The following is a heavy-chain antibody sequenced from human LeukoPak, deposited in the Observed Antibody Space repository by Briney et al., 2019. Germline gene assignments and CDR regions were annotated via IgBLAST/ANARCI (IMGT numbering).Heavy chain of an antibody. D-gene: IGHD2-15*01. CDR2: IIPILGIA. CDR1: GGTFSSYT. V-gene: IGHV1-69*04. CDR3: ARDGSVVAAASWFDP. J-gene: IGHJ5*02. Sequence: GASVKVSCKASGGTFSSYTISWVRQAPGQGLEWMGRIIPILGIANYAQKFQGRVTITADKSTSTAYMELSSLRSEDTAVYYCARDGSVVAAASWFDPWGQGALVTVSS.